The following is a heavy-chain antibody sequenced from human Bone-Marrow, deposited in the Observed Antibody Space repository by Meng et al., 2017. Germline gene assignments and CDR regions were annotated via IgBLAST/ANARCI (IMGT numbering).Heavy chain of an antibody. Sequence: LRLSCTVSGGSISSGGYYWSWIRQHPGKGLEWIGYIYYSGSTYYNPSLKSRVTISVDTSKNQFSLKLSSMTAADTAVYYCARDSFRSSFDSWGQGTLVTVSS. CDR2: IYYSGST. V-gene: IGHV4-31*03. CDR3: ARDSFRSSFDS. CDR1: GGSISSGGYY. J-gene: IGHJ4*02.